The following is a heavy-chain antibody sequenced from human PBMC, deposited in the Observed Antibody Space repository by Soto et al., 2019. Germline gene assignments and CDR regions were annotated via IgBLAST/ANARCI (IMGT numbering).Heavy chain of an antibody. CDR1: GFTVSSNY. D-gene: IGHD3-3*01. J-gene: IGHJ4*02. Sequence: EVQLVESGGGLVQPGGSLRLSCAASGFTVSSNYMSWVRQAPGKGLEWVSVIYSGGSTYYADSVKGRFTISRDNSKNTRYRQMNSLRAEDTAVYDCARSRFWRGYYPFDYWGQGTLVSVSS. CDR3: ARSRFWRGYYPFDY. V-gene: IGHV3-66*01. CDR2: IYSGGST.